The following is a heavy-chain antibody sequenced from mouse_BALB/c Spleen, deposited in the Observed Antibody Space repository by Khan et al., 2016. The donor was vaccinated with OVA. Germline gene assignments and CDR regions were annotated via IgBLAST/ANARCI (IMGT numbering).Heavy chain of an antibody. CDR1: GYTFTNYG. CDR2: INTYNGEP. Sequence: QIQLVQSGPELKKPGETVKISCKASGYTFTNYGMNWVKQAPGKGLKWMGWINTYNGEPTYTDDFKGRFAFSLETSARTAYLQINNLKNEDMATYFCARGASYWYFDVWGAGTTVTVSS. V-gene: IGHV9-1*02. CDR3: ARGASYWYFDV. J-gene: IGHJ1*01.